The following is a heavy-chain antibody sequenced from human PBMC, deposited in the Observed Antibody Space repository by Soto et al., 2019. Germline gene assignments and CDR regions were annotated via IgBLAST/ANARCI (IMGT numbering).Heavy chain of an antibody. J-gene: IGHJ6*02. CDR3: AGLRIAAAGRYGMDV. CDR1: GGSISSSNW. D-gene: IGHD6-13*01. CDR2: IYHSGST. V-gene: IGHV4-4*02. Sequence: SETLSLTCAVSGGSISSSNWWSWVRQPPGKGLEWIGGIYHSGSTNYNPSLKSRVTISVDTSKNQFSLKLSSVTAADTAVYYCAGLRIAAAGRYGMDVRGQGTTVTVSS.